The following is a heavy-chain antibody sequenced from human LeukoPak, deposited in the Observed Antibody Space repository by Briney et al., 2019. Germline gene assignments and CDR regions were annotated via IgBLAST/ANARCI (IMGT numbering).Heavy chain of an antibody. D-gene: IGHD2-2*01. Sequence: PGGSLRLSCAASGVTLRNCAMTWIRQAPGKGLQWVSVISGDGESTYYADSVRGRFTISRDNSKNTMYLQMNNLRAEDTAIYYCAKDRDCSSTGCYVFANWGQGTLVTVSS. V-gene: IGHV3-23*01. CDR2: ISGDGEST. J-gene: IGHJ4*02. CDR3: AKDRDCSSTGCYVFAN. CDR1: GVTLRNCA.